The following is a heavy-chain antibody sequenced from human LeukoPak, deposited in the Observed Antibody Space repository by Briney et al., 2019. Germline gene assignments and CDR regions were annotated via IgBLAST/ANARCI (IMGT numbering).Heavy chain of an antibody. J-gene: IGHJ4*02. CDR2: ISYDGSNK. CDR3: ARLRWEQTGYSSDY. Sequence: EGSLRLSCAASGFTFSSYAMHWVRQAPGKGLEWVAVISYDGSNKYYADSVKGRFTISRDNAKNSLYLQMNSLRAEDTAVFYCARLRWEQTGYSSDYWGQGTLVTVSS. D-gene: IGHD4-23*01. V-gene: IGHV3-30*04. CDR1: GFTFSSYA.